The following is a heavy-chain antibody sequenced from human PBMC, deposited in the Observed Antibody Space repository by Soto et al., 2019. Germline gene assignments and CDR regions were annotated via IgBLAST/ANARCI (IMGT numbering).Heavy chain of an antibody. CDR3: ARGNYYYYGMDV. J-gene: IGHJ6*02. V-gene: IGHV4-30-2*01. Sequence: SETMPLTCAVSGGSISSGGYSWSWTRQPPGKGLEWIGYVYHSGSTYYNPSLKSRVTISVDRSKNQFSLKLSSVTAADTAVYYCARGNYYYYGMDVWGQGTTVTVSS. CDR1: GGSISSGGYS. CDR2: VYHSGST.